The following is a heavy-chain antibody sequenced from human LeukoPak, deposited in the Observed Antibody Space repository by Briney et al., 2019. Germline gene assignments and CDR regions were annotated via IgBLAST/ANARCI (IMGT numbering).Heavy chain of an antibody. CDR2: MSGSGGST. CDR3: AQWLGDGVRDYFDY. J-gene: IGHJ4*01. V-gene: IGHV3-23*01. CDR1: GFTFSSYA. Sequence: PGGPLRLSCTASGFTFSSYAVSWARQAPGEGLEWVSDMSGSGGSTYYADSVKGRFTISRDNSKNTLYLQMNSLRDEDTGVYYCAQWLGDGVRDYFDYSGQGTLVTVS. D-gene: IGHD2-8*01.